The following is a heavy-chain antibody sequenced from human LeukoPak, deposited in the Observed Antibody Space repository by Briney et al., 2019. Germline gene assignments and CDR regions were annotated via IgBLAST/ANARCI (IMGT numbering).Heavy chain of an antibody. CDR3: ARDLPGYYDNSGFYLTYDAFDI. CDR1: GFTFISYS. CDR2: ITSSSSYI. V-gene: IGHV3-21*01. D-gene: IGHD3-22*01. Sequence: GGSLRLSCAASGFTFISYSMNWVRQAPGKGLEWVSSITSSSSYIYYADSVKGRFTISRDNAKNSLYLQMNSLRAEDTAVYYCARDLPGYYDNSGFYLTYDAFDIWGQGTMVTVSS. J-gene: IGHJ3*02.